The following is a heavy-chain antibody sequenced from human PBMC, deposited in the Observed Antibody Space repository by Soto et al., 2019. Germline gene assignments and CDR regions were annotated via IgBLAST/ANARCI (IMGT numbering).Heavy chain of an antibody. Sequence: PSGRLSLSGAVARGSVCSGGYYLSWIRQHPGKGLEWIGYIYYSGSTYYNPSLKSRVTISVDTSKNQFSLKLSSVTAADTAVYYCARAASSSGNFDYWGQGTLVTVSS. V-gene: IGHV4-31*11. D-gene: IGHD6-6*01. CDR2: IYYSGST. J-gene: IGHJ4*02. CDR1: RGSVCSGGYY. CDR3: ARAASSSGNFDY.